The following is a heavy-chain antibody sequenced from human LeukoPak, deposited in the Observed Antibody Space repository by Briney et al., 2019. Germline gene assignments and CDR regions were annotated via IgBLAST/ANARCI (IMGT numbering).Heavy chain of an antibody. CDR2: IYTSGST. CDR3: ARAKDGYNYLALDF. D-gene: IGHD5-24*01. CDR1: GGSISRYY. V-gene: IGHV4-4*07. J-gene: IGHJ4*02. Sequence: SETLSLTCTVSGGSISRYYWSWIRQPPGKGLGWIGRIYTSGSTNYNPSLKSRVTMSVDTSKNQFSLKLSSVTAADTAVYYCARAKDGYNYLALDFWGQGTLVTVS.